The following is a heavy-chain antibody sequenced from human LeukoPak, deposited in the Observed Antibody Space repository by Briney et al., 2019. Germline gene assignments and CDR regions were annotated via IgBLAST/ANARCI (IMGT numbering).Heavy chain of an antibody. CDR3: ARHGPEYYDATGYYNFDS. J-gene: IGHJ4*02. CDR1: GDSTNTYY. CDR2: IFYSGHS. V-gene: IGHV4-59*08. D-gene: IGHD3-22*01. Sequence: SETLSLTCTVSGDSTNTYYWSWIRQPPGKGLEWIGFIFYSGHSKYNPSLKSRLTLSLGTSKSQFSLKLTSVTAADTAVYYCARHGPEYYDATGYYNFDSWSQGTLVTVSS.